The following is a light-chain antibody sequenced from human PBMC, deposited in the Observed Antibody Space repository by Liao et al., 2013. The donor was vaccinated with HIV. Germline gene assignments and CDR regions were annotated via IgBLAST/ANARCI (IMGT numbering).Light chain of an antibody. Sequence: SYELTQPPSVSVSPGQTVTITCSGDKLGQKYACWYQQKPGQSPVLVIYQDTERPSGIPERFSGSNSWNTATLTISGTQAMDEADYYCQAWDSSTAVFGGGTKLTVL. J-gene: IGLJ2*01. CDR2: QDT. CDR1: KLGQKY. CDR3: QAWDSSTAV. V-gene: IGLV3-1*01.